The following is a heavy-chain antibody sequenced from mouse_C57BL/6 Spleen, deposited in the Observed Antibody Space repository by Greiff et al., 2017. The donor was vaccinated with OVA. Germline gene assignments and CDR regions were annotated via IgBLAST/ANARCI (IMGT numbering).Heavy chain of an antibody. CDR2: IYPGSGST. D-gene: IGHD4-1*01. CDR3: ANEGLGKGYDY. CDR1: GYTFTSYW. V-gene: IGHV1-55*01. J-gene: IGHJ2*01. Sequence: QVQLQQSGAELVKPGASVKMSCKASGYTFTSYWITWVKQRPGQGLEWIGDIYPGSGSTNYNEKFKSKATLTVDTSSSTAYMQLSSLTSEDSAVYYCANEGLGKGYDYWGQGTTLTVSS.